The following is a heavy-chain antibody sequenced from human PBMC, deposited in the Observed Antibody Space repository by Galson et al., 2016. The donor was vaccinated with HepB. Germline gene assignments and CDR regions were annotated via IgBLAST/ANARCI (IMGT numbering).Heavy chain of an antibody. D-gene: IGHD3-9*01. J-gene: IGHJ4*02. Sequence: SLRLSCAGSGFSFSNYAMSWVRQAPGKGLEWVSVISGRGGNTYYANSVEGRFTISRDKSKSTLYLQMNSLRAEDTAVYYCAKAQDFDWLFGRLDYYFDYWGQGTLVTVSS. CDR1: GFSFSNYA. V-gene: IGHV3-23*01. CDR3: AKAQDFDWLFGRLDYYFDY. CDR2: ISGRGGNT.